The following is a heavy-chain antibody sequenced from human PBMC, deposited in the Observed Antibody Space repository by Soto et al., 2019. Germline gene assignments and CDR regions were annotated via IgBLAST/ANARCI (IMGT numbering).Heavy chain of an antibody. Sequence: GVSLRLSCAASGFTFSSYAMSWVRQAPGKGLEWVSAISGSGGSTYYADSVKGRFTISRDNSKNTLYLQMNSLRAEDTAVYYCAKDQNSGYDPDYGDYSYLWGQGTLVTVSS. CDR3: AKDQNSGYDPDYGDYSYL. CDR2: ISGSGGST. V-gene: IGHV3-23*01. D-gene: IGHD4-17*01. J-gene: IGHJ5*02. CDR1: GFTFSSYA.